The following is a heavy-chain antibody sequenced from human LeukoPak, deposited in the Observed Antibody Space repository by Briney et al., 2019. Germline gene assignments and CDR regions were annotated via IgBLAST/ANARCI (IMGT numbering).Heavy chain of an antibody. Sequence: GGSLRLSCVVSGFTISSYGMHWVRQAPGKGLEWVAFIRYDGSYKKYADSVKGRFTISRDNSKNTLYLQMNSLRAEDTAVYYWAKEGGFGGPDYYYYMDVGGKGPRVPIPS. J-gene: IGHJ6*03. CDR3: AKEGGFGGPDYYYYMDV. CDR2: IRYDGSYK. V-gene: IGHV3-30*02. D-gene: IGHD3-16*01. CDR1: GFTISSYG.